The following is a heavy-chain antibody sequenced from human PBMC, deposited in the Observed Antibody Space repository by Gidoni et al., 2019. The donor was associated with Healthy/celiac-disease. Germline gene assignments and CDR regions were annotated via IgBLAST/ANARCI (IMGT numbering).Heavy chain of an antibody. CDR3: ATRPYYYGSGSYLGFDP. V-gene: IGHV1-69*02. D-gene: IGHD3-10*01. CDR1: GGTFSRYT. CDR2: IIPILGIA. J-gene: IGHJ5*02. Sequence: QVQLVQSGAEVKKPGSSVKLSCKASGGTFSRYTISWVRPPGQGLEWMGRIIPILGIANDAQKFQGRVTINADKSTSTAYMELSSLRSEDTAVYYCATRPYYYGSGSYLGFDPWGQGTLVTVSS.